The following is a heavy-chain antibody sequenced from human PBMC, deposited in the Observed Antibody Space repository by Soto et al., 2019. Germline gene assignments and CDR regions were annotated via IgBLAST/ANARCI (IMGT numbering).Heavy chain of an antibody. D-gene: IGHD1-1*01. J-gene: IGHJ5*02. CDR3: APSPGWNRPDRFDP. CDR2: ISSSGSTI. V-gene: IGHV3-11*01. CDR1: GFTFSDYY. Sequence: PGGSLRLSCAASGFTFSDYYMSWIRQAPGKGLEWVSYISSSGSTIYYADSVKGRFTISRDNAKNSLYLQMNSLRAEDTAVYYFAPSPGWNRPDRFDPWGQGTLVTVPP.